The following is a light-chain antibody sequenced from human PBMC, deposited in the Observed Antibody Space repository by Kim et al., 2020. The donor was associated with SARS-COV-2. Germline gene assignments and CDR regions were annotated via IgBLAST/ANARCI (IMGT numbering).Light chain of an antibody. CDR2: RDS. CDR3: QVWDSSTGV. V-gene: IGLV3-9*01. CDR1: NIGSKN. Sequence: VALGQTARITCGRNNIGSKNVHWYQQKPGQAPGLVIYRDSNRPSGIPERFSGSNSGNTATLTISRAQAGDEADYYCQVWDSSTGVFGTGTKVTVL. J-gene: IGLJ1*01.